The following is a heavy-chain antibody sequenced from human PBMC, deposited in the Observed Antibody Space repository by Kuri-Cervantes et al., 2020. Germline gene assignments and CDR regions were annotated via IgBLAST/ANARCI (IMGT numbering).Heavy chain of an antibody. CDR3: ASLPGRSVVDV. D-gene: IGHD3-16*02. Sequence: ESLKISCTVFGGSISSSSYYWGWIRQPPGKGLEWIGGIYYSGSTYYNPSLKSRVTISVDTSKNQFSLKLSSVTAADTAVYYCASLPGRSVVDVWGQGTTVTVSS. CDR2: IYYSGST. V-gene: IGHV4-39*01. J-gene: IGHJ6*02. CDR1: GGSISSSSYY.